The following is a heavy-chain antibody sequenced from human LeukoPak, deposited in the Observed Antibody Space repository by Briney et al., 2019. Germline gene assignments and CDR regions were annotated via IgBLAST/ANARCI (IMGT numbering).Heavy chain of an antibody. CDR1: GFTFSNYW. CDR2: IKTDGSEK. CDR3: AKWTYSSGWYYDY. D-gene: IGHD6-19*01. J-gene: IGHJ4*02. V-gene: IGHV3-7*02. Sequence: QPGGSLRLSCAASGFTFSNYWMSWVRQALGKGLEWVANIKTDGSEKYYVDSVKGRFTISRDNAKNSLYLQMNSLRVEDTAVYYCAKWTYSSGWYYDYWGQGTLVTVSS.